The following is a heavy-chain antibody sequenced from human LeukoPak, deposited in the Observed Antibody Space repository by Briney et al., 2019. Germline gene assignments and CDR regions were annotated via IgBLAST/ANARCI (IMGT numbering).Heavy chain of an antibody. Sequence: GGSLRLSCAASGFTFSSYAMSWVRQAPGKGLEWVSAISGSGGSTYYADSVKDRFTTSRDNSKNTLYLQMNSLRAEDTAVYYCAKDSTSTYSSSWYIPWFDPWGQGTLVTVSS. CDR1: GFTFSSYA. CDR2: ISGSGGST. D-gene: IGHD6-13*01. J-gene: IGHJ5*02. CDR3: AKDSTSTYSSSWYIPWFDP. V-gene: IGHV3-23*01.